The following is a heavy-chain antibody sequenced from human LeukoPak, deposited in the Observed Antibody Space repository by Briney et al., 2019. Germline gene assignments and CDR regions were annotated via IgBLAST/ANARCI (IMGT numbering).Heavy chain of an antibody. CDR1: GDSVSSNSAA. J-gene: IGHJ4*02. CDR2: KYYRSKWYQ. V-gene: IGHV6-1*01. Sequence: SQTLSLTCAISGDSVSSNSAAWNWVRQSPSRGLELLGRKYYRSKWYQDYAVSVKSRITIKPDTSKNQFSLQLTSVTPEDTAVYYCARVDLLLGSDVFDYCGQGTLVTVSS. D-gene: IGHD3-16*01. CDR3: ARVDLLLGSDVFDY.